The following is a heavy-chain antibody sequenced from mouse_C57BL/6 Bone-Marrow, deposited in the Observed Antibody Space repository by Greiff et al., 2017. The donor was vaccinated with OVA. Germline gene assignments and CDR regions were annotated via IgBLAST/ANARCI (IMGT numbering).Heavy chain of an antibody. D-gene: IGHD1-1*01. Sequence: EVKLMESGGDLVKPGGSLKLSCAASGFTFSSYGMSWVRQTPDKRLECLSTLTPPLSSPYSPDSVKGRSTLSRDNAKNTLYLQMSSLKSEDTAVYYCARHPYYYGRGAYWGQGTLVTVSA. CDR1: GFTFSSYG. CDR3: ARHPYYYGRGAY. J-gene: IGHJ3*01. CDR2: LTPPLSSP. V-gene: IGHV5-6*01.